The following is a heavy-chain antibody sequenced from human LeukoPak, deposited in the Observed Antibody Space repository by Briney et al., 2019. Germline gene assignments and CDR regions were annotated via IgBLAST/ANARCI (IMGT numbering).Heavy chain of an antibody. D-gene: IGHD5-24*01. CDR3: ARIRDGPLPGYFDY. V-gene: IGHV1-69*13. Sequence: SVKVSCKASGYTFTSYDINWVRQAPGQGLEWMGGIIPIFGTANYAQKFQGRVTITADESTSTAYMDLSSLRSEDTAVYYCARIRDGPLPGYFDYWGQGTLVTVSS. CDR2: IIPIFGTA. J-gene: IGHJ4*02. CDR1: GYTFTSYD.